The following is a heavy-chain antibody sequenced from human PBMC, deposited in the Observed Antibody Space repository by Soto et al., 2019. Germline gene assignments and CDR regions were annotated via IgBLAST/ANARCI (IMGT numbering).Heavy chain of an antibody. CDR2: LYYSEAT. J-gene: IGHJ5*02. V-gene: IGHV4-39*01. CDR1: GDSVSSSIYY. CDR3: ASGLGWFDP. Sequence: SEPQSLSYSVSGDSVSSSIYYWGWIRQPPGKGLEWIGSLYYSEATYYNPSLKSRVTISVDTSKNQFSLKLNSVTAADTAVYYCASGLGWFDPWGQGTLVTVSS.